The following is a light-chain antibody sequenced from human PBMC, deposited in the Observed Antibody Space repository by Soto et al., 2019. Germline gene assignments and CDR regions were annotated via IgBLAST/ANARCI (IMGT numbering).Light chain of an antibody. CDR3: QQYNRYPWT. Sequence: EIVLTQSPATLSSFPGDRVTLSCRASQYINTRLAWYQHRPGQAPRLLIYGASTRATGIPARFSGSGSGTEFTLTISSLQPDDFATYYCQQYNRYPWTFGQGTKVDIK. J-gene: IGKJ1*01. CDR1: QYINTR. CDR2: GAS. V-gene: IGKV3-15*01.